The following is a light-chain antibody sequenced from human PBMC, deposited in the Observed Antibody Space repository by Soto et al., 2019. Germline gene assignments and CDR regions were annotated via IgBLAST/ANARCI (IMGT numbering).Light chain of an antibody. CDR1: HSVSSN. CDR3: QQYNNWPPWT. V-gene: IGKV3-15*01. J-gene: IGKJ1*01. CDR2: GAS. Sequence: ERVMMESPATLSVSQGERATLSCRASHSVSSNLAWYQQKPGQSPRLLIYGASTRATGIPARFSGSGSGTEFTLTISSLQSEDFAVYYCQQYNNWPPWTFGQGTKVDIK.